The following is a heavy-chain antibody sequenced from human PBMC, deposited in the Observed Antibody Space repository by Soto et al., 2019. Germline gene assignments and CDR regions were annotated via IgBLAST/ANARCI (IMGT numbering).Heavy chain of an antibody. Sequence: EVQLLESGGGLVQPGGSLRLSCAASGFTFSSYAMSWVRQAPGKGLEWVSAISGSGGSTYYADSVKGRFTISRDNSKNTLYLQMNSLRAEDTAVYYCAKERRFLEWLYTVDGFDVWGQGTMVTVSS. CDR1: GFTFSSYA. CDR2: ISGSGGST. CDR3: AKERRFLEWLYTVDGFDV. D-gene: IGHD3-3*01. J-gene: IGHJ3*01. V-gene: IGHV3-23*01.